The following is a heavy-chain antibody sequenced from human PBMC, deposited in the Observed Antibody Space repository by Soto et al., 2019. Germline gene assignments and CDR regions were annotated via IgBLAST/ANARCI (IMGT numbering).Heavy chain of an antibody. CDR2: IYSSGST. Sequence: PSETLSLTSNVSGGSISTYYWSWIRQLPGKGLEWIGYIYSSGSTNYNPSLKRRVTVSVDTSKNQFSLKLKLSSVTAADTAVYYCARSGGWRNWFDPWGQGTLVTVSS. CDR1: GGSISTYY. V-gene: IGHV4-59*01. CDR3: ARSGGWRNWFDP. D-gene: IGHD3-16*01. J-gene: IGHJ5*02.